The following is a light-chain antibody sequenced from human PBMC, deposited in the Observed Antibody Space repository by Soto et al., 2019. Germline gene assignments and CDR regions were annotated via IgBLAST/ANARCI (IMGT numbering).Light chain of an antibody. Sequence: DIQMTQSPFTLSASVEDRVTITCRSSQNINRKVAWYQQSPGKPPQLLIYKSSNLQTGVPSRFSGSGAATEFTLIINSLQPDDFATYYCQRYHASPLTFALGTKVDVK. CDR2: KSS. V-gene: IGKV1-5*03. CDR3: QRYHASPLT. CDR1: QNINRK. J-gene: IGKJ1*01.